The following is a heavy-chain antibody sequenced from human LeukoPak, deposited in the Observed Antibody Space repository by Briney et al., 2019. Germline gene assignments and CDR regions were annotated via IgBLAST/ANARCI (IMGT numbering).Heavy chain of an antibody. CDR3: AKVPTGIAVADTNDY. CDR1: GFTFSNFW. D-gene: IGHD6-19*01. J-gene: IGHJ4*02. V-gene: IGHV3-30*02. CDR2: IRYDGSNK. Sequence: GGSLRLSCAASGFTFSNFWMSWVRQAPGKGLEWVAFIRYDGSNKYYADSVKGRFTISRDNSKNTLYLQMNSLRAEDTAVYYCAKVPTGIAVADTNDYWGQGTLVTVSS.